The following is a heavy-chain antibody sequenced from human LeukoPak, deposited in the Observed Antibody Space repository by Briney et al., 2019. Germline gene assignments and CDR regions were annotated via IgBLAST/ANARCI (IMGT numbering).Heavy chain of an antibody. D-gene: IGHD1-26*01. CDR2: ITSSGTYI. V-gene: IGHV3-21*01. Sequence: GGSLRLSCAASGFTFNVFHMNWVRQAPGKGLEWISSITSSGTYITYADSTQGRFTISRDNAKNSLYLQMNSLRVDDTALYYCARASGGWDLDYWGHGTLVTVSS. CDR1: GFTFNVFH. CDR3: ARASGGWDLDY. J-gene: IGHJ4*01.